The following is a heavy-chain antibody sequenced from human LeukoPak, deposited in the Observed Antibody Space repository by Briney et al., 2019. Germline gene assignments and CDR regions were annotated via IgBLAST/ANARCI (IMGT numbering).Heavy chain of an antibody. V-gene: IGHV1-69*05. CDR2: IIPIFGTA. CDR1: GGTFSSYA. D-gene: IGHD5-18*01. CDR3: ASTSSGYSYGYGYYYYMDV. Sequence: GASVKVSCKASGGTFSSYAISWVRQAPGQGLEWIGRIIPIFGTANYAQKFQGRVTITTDESTSTAYMELSSLRSEDTAVYYCASTSSGYSYGYGYYYYMDVWGKGTTVTVSS. J-gene: IGHJ6*03.